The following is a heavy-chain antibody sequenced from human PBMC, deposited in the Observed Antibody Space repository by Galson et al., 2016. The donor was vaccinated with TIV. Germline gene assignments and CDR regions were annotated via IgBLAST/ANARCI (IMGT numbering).Heavy chain of an antibody. CDR2: LKPDSGDT. J-gene: IGHJ5*02. V-gene: IGHV1-2*02. CDR1: GYTFTGFY. Sequence: SVKVSCKASGYTFTGFYIHWIRQAPGQGLEWMGWLKPDSGDTDYAQNFQGRVTMTRDTSIRTAYMELSRLMSVDTAVYYCARRNWGNWLDPWGQGTLVTVSS. CDR3: ARRNWGNWLDP. D-gene: IGHD3-16*01.